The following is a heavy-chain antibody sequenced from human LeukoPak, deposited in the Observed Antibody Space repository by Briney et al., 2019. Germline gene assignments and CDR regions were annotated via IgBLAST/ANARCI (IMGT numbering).Heavy chain of an antibody. V-gene: IGHV3-48*03. J-gene: IGHJ4*02. CDR1: GFTFSSYE. CDR2: ISSSGSTI. D-gene: IGHD2-2*01. Sequence: PGGSLRLSCAASGFTFSSYEMNWVRQAPGKGLEWVSYISSSGSTIYCADSVKGRFTISRDNAKNSLYLQMNSLRAEDTAVYYCASLVVPAAKGYYFDYWGQGTLVTVSS. CDR3: ASLVVPAAKGYYFDY.